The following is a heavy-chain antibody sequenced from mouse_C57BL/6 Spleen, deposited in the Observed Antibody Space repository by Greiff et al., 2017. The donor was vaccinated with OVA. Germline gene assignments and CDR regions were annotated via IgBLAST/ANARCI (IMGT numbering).Heavy chain of an antibody. D-gene: IGHD1-1*01. CDR1: GYTFTSYW. V-gene: IGHV1-55*01. Sequence: QVQLQQPGAELVKPGASVKMSCKASGYTFTSYWITWVKQRPGQGLEWIGDIYPGSGSTNYNEKFKSKATLTVDTSSSTAYMQLSSLTSEDSAVYYGAGGEQYYGSSYDAMDYWGQGTSVTVSA. J-gene: IGHJ4*01. CDR2: IYPGSGST. CDR3: AGGEQYYGSSYDAMDY.